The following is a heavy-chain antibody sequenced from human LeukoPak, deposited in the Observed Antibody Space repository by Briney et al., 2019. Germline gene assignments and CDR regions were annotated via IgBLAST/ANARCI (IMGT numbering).Heavy chain of an antibody. V-gene: IGHV4-59*01. CDR3: ARLLAGCPGGRCRAHFDY. CDR1: GDSINSNY. J-gene: IGHJ4*02. D-gene: IGHD2-15*01. CDR2: IYYGGST. Sequence: SETLSLTCSVSGDSINSNYWSWMREPPGKGLEWIGYIYYGGSTNYNPSLKSRVSMSVDTSKNQFSLNLSSVTAADTAVYHCARLLAGCPGGRCRAHFDYWGQGTLVTVSS.